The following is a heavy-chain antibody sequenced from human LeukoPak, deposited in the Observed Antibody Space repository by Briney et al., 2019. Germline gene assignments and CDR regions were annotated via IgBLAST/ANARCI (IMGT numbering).Heavy chain of an antibody. D-gene: IGHD6-19*01. J-gene: IGHJ4*02. Sequence: KSGGSLRLSCAASGFTFSNAWMSWVRQAAGEGLEWVARIKSKTDGGTTDYVAPVKGGFSISRDDAKNTLYLQMNSLKTEDTAVYYCTKATPDSTGWIDYWGQGNLVTVSS. V-gene: IGHV3-15*01. CDR3: TKATPDSTGWIDY. CDR2: IKSKTDGGTT. CDR1: GFTFSNAW.